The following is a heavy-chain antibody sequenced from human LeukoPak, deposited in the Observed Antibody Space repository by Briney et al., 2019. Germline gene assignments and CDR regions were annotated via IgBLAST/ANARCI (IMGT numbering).Heavy chain of an antibody. D-gene: IGHD6-19*01. V-gene: IGHV4-4*07. Sequence: SSETLSLTCTVSGGSISSYDWSWIRQPAGKGLEWIGRIYNSGSTNYNPSLKSRVIMSVDTSKNQFSLKLSSVTAADTAVYYCARGRYSSGWTFDYWGQGTLVTVSS. CDR1: GGSISSYD. CDR3: ARGRYSSGWTFDY. CDR2: IYNSGST. J-gene: IGHJ4*02.